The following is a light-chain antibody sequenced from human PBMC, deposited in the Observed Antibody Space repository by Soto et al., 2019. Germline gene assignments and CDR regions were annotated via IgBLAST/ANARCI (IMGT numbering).Light chain of an antibody. Sequence: VMTQSPATLSVSPGERATHSCRASQSVSTNLAWYQQKPGQAPRLLIYGASTRATGIPARFSGSGSGTEFTLTISSLQSEDFAVYYCHQYNNWPLTFGQGTKVDIK. J-gene: IGKJ1*01. CDR2: GAS. CDR3: HQYNNWPLT. V-gene: IGKV3-15*01. CDR1: QSVSTN.